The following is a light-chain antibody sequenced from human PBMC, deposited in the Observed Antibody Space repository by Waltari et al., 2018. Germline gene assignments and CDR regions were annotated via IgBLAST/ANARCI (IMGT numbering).Light chain of an antibody. CDR1: QSVSSSS. CDR3: QQYSSLPLT. J-gene: IGKJ3*01. Sequence: EIVLTQSPGPLSLSPGERATLSCRASQSVSSSSLAGYQQKPGQAPRLLIYGASSRATGIPDRFSGSGSGTDFALTISRLEPEDFAVYYCQQYSSLPLTFGPGTKVDLK. CDR2: GAS. V-gene: IGKV3-20*01.